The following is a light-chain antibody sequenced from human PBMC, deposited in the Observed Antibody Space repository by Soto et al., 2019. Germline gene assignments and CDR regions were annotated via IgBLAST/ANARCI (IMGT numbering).Light chain of an antibody. CDR2: GAS. Sequence: EIVMTQSPATLSVSPGERATLSCRASQSVSSNLAWYQQKPGQAPRLLIYGASTRATGIPARFSGSGSGTEFTLTISSLQSEDFAVYYCQQYNNWLSITFG. J-gene: IGKJ5*01. CDR3: QQYNNWLSIT. V-gene: IGKV3-15*01. CDR1: QSVSSN.